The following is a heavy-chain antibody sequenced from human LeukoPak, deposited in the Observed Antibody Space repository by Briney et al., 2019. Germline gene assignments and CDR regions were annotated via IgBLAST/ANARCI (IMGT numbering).Heavy chain of an antibody. CDR2: ISGDGRGT. V-gene: IGHV3-74*01. D-gene: IGHD3-3*01. CDR1: GFIFTDYW. Sequence: GGSLRLSCAASGFIFTDYWMHWVRQGPGKELVWVARISGDGRGTTYAGSVKGRFTISRDNSKNTLYLQMNSLRAEDTAVYYCAKDGSPHYDFWSGMGHFDYWGQGTLVTVSS. J-gene: IGHJ4*02. CDR3: AKDGSPHYDFWSGMGHFDY.